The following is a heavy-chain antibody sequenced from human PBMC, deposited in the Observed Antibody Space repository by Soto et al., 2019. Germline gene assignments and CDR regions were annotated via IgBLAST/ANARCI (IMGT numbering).Heavy chain of an antibody. V-gene: IGHV1-18*01. J-gene: IGHJ5*02. Sequence: ASVKVSCKASGYTFTNFGISWVRQAPGQGLEWMGWISAYNGNTNYSQKFQGRVTITRDASASTAYMELSSLRSEDTAVYYCPGHQGGCPDQWGRGTGVTLSA. CDR2: ISAYNGNT. D-gene: IGHD1-26*01. CDR3: PGHQGGCPDQ. CDR1: GYTFTNFG.